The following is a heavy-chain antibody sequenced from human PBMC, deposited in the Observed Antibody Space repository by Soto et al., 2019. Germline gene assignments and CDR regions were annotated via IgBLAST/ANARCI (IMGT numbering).Heavy chain of an antibody. J-gene: IGHJ5*02. CDR3: ARHDPFGGVIVKGWWGASRFDP. D-gene: IGHD3-16*02. V-gene: IGHV4-39*01. CDR2: IYYSGST. Sequence: QLQLQESGPGLVKPSETLSLTCTVSGGSISSSSYYWGWIRQPPGKGLEWIGSIYYSGSTYYNPSLKSRVTISVDTSKNHFSLKLSSVTAADTAVYYCARHDPFGGVIVKGWWGASRFDPWGQGTLVTVSS. CDR1: GGSISSSSYY.